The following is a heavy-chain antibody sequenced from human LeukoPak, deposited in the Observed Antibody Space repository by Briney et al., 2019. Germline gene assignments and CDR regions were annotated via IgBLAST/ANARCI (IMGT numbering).Heavy chain of an antibody. V-gene: IGHV5-51*01. J-gene: IGHJ4*02. D-gene: IGHD3-22*01. CDR1: GYSFTSYW. CDR2: IYPGDSDT. CDR3: ARSRIYYDSSGYRYYFDY. Sequence: PGESLKISCKGSGYSFTSYWIGCVRQMPGKGLEWMGIIYPGDSDTRYSPSFQGQVTISADKSISTAYLQWSSLKASDTAMYYCARSRIYYDSSGYRYYFDYWGQGTLVTVSS.